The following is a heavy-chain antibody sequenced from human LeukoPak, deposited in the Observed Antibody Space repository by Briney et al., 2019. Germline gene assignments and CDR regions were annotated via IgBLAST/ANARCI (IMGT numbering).Heavy chain of an antibody. Sequence: SETLSLTCTVSGGSISSYYWSWIRQPPGKGLEWIGYLYYRGSTTYNPSLKSRVTISIDTSKNQFSLKLSSVTAADTAVYYCARDLRVGGSSGWYAFDVWGQGTMVAVSS. CDR1: GGSISSYY. J-gene: IGHJ3*01. CDR2: LYYRGST. D-gene: IGHD6-19*01. V-gene: IGHV4-59*01. CDR3: ARDLRVGGSSGWYAFDV.